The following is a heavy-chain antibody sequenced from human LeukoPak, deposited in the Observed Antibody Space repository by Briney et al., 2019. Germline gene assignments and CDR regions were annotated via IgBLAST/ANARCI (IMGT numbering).Heavy chain of an antibody. CDR3: ARSRPHYGSGSLPYMDV. J-gene: IGHJ6*03. CDR1: GGSISSGSYY. V-gene: IGHV4-61*02. D-gene: IGHD3-10*01. Sequence: SETLSLTCTVSGGSISSGSYYWSWIRQPAGKGLEWIGRIYTSGSTNYNPSLKSRVTISVDTSKNQFSLKLSSVTAADTAVYYCARSRPHYGSGSLPYMDVWGKGTTVTISS. CDR2: IYTSGST.